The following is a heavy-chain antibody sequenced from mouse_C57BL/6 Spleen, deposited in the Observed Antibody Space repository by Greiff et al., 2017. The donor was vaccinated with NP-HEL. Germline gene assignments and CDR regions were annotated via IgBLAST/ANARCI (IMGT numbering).Heavy chain of an antibody. Sequence: QVHVKQSGAELVRPGTSVKVSCKASGYAFTNYLIEWVKQRPGQGLEWIGVINPGSGGTNYNEKFKGKATLTADKSSSTAYMQLSSLTSEDSAVYFCARDLYYSNYEGFAYWGQGTLVTVSA. J-gene: IGHJ3*01. CDR3: ARDLYYSNYEGFAY. D-gene: IGHD2-5*01. V-gene: IGHV1-54*01. CDR2: INPGSGGT. CDR1: GYAFTNYL.